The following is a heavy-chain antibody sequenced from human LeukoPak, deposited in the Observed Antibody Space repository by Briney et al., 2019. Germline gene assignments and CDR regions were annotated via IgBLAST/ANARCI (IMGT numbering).Heavy chain of an antibody. Sequence: ASVKVSCKASGYTFTSYGISWVRQAPGQGLEWMGWISAYNGNTNYAQTLQGRVTMTTDTSTSTAYMELRSLRSDDTAVYYCARANYDILTGYRGYYYYMDVWGKGTTVTVSS. D-gene: IGHD3-9*01. J-gene: IGHJ6*03. V-gene: IGHV1-18*01. CDR2: ISAYNGNT. CDR3: ARANYDILTGYRGYYYYMDV. CDR1: GYTFTSYG.